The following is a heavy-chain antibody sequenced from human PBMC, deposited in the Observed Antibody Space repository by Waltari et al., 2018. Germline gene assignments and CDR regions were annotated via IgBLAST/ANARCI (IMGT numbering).Heavy chain of an antibody. CDR1: GYSISNGLY. CDR3: ARMDFWSGYDY. D-gene: IGHD3-3*01. CDR2: IYYSGTP. Sequence: QVQLHESGPGLVRPSETVSLTCDVSGYSISNGLYWGWIRQPPGKGLEWIAHIYYSGTPYYNPSLSGRVTISVDTSKILFSLKLRSVTAADTAIYYCARMDFWSGYDYWGPGTLLSVSS. J-gene: IGHJ4*02. V-gene: IGHV4-38-2*01.